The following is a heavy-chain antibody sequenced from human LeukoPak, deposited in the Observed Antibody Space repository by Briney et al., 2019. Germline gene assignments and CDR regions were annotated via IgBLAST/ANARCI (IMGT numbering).Heavy chain of an antibody. CDR3: ARHLMYSSSPGWFDP. CDR1: GGSISSYY. J-gene: IGHJ5*02. CDR2: IYYSGST. V-gene: IGHV4-39*01. Sequence: SETLSLTCTVSGGSISSYYWSWIRQPPGKGLEWIGSIYYSGSTYYNPSLKSRVTISVDTSKNQFSLKLSSVTAADTAVYYCARHLMYSSSPGWFDPWGQGTLVTVSS. D-gene: IGHD6-6*01.